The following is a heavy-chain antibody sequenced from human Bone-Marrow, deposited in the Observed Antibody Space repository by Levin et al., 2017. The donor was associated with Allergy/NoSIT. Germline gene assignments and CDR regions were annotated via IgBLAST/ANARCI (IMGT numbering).Heavy chain of an antibody. V-gene: IGHV1-2*04. J-gene: IGHJ4*02. CDR3: ARAYYDSSGYYWGGYYFDY. CDR2: INPNSGGT. CDR1: GYTFTGYY. D-gene: IGHD3-22*01. Sequence: RASVKVSCKASGYTFTGYYMHWVRQAPGQGLEWMGWINPNSGGTNYAQKFQGWVTMTRDTSISTAYMELSRLRSDDTAVYYCARAYYDSSGYYWGGYYFDYWGQGTLVTVSS.